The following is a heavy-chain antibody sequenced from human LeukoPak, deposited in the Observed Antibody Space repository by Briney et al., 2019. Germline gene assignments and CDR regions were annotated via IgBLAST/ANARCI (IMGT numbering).Heavy chain of an antibody. D-gene: IGHD2-2*01. CDR1: GGSFSGYY. J-gene: IGHJ5*02. CDR3: ARGGDIVVVPAANARFDP. Sequence: SETLSLTCAVYGGSFSGYYWSWIRQPPGKGLEGIGEINHSGSTNYNPSLKSRVTISVDTSKNQFSLKLSSVTAADTAVYYCARGGDIVVVPAANARFDPWGQGTLVTVS. CDR2: INHSGST. V-gene: IGHV4-34*01.